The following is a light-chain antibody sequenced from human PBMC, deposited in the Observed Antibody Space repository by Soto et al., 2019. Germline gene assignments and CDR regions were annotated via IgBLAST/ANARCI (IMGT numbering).Light chain of an antibody. CDR2: LNSDGSH. CDR1: SGHSSYA. CDR3: QTWVTGINYV. J-gene: IGLJ1*01. Sequence: QSVLTQSPSASASLGASVKLTCTLSSGHSSYAIAWHQQQPEKGPRYLMKLNSDGSHSKGDGIPDRFSGSSSGAERYLAISSLQSEDEADYYCQTWVTGINYVFGTGTKLTVL. V-gene: IGLV4-69*01.